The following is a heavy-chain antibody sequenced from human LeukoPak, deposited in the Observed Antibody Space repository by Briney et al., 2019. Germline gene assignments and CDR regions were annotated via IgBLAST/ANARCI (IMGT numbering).Heavy chain of an antibody. V-gene: IGHV4-39*07. D-gene: IGHD1-26*01. CDR3: ARVGRVAAVDY. CDR1: GGSISSSSYY. CDR2: IYYSGST. Sequence: PSETLSLTCTVSGGSISSSSYYWGWIRQPPGKGLEWIGSIYYSGSTYYNPSLKSRVTISVDTSKNQFSLKLGSVTAADTAVYYCARVGRVAAVDYWGQGTLVTVSS. J-gene: IGHJ4*02.